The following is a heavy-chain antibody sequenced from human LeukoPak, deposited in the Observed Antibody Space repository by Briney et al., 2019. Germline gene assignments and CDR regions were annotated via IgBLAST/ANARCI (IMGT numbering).Heavy chain of an antibody. J-gene: IGHJ5*02. Sequence: SETLSLTCTVSGGSISSGGYYWSWIRQHPGNGLEWIGYIYYSGSTYYNPSLTSRVSISVDTSKNQFSLKLSSVTAADTAVYYCARCPLVRGVILPWFDPWGQGTLVTVSS. CDR1: GGSISSGGYY. CDR3: ARCPLVRGVILPWFDP. D-gene: IGHD3-10*01. CDR2: IYYSGST. V-gene: IGHV4-31*03.